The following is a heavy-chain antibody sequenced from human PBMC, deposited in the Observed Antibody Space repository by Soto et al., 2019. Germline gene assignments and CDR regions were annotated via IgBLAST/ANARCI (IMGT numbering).Heavy chain of an antibody. Sequence: EVQLVESGGGLVQPGGSLRLSCAASGFTFSSYSMNWVRQAPGKGLEWVSYISSSSSTIYYADSVKGRFTISRDNAKNSLYLQMNSLRAEDTAVYYCAADCSSTSCYAGVPFDPWGQGTLVTVSS. V-gene: IGHV3-48*01. CDR2: ISSSSSTI. D-gene: IGHD2-2*01. J-gene: IGHJ5*02. CDR1: GFTFSSYS. CDR3: AADCSSTSCYAGVPFDP.